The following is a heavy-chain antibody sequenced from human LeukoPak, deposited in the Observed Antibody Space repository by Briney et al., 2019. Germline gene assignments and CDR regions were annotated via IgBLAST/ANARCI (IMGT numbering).Heavy chain of an antibody. CDR1: GGSISSYY. Sequence: SETLSLTCTVSGGSISSYYWGWIRQPPGKGLEWIGSIYYSGSTYYNPSLKSRVTISVDTSKNQFSLKLSSVTAADTAVYYCARQGVKYYDSSGYYWGQGTLVTVSS. V-gene: IGHV4-39*01. CDR2: IYYSGST. D-gene: IGHD3-22*01. CDR3: ARQGVKYYDSSGYY. J-gene: IGHJ1*01.